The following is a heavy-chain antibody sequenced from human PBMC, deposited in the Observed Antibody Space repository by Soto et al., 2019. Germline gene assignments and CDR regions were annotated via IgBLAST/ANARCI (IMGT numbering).Heavy chain of an antibody. V-gene: IGHV4-59*01. J-gene: IGHJ5*02. Sequence: QVQLRESGPGLVNPSETLSLTCTVSGASISSYYWTWVRQPPGKGLEWIGYFSYSGSPNYNPSLKSRVTMSVDTSKHQISLKLSSVSAADTAVYYCARVRWGTGGPRTEFDPWGQGTLVTVSS. CDR2: FSYSGSP. CDR3: ARVRWGTGGPRTEFDP. CDR1: GASISSYY. D-gene: IGHD7-27*01.